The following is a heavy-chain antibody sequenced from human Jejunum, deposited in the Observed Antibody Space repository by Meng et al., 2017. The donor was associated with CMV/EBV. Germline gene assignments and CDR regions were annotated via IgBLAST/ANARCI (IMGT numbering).Heavy chain of an antibody. CDR1: GATINAGGKF. V-gene: IGHV4-31*02. D-gene: IGHD3-3*01. J-gene: IGHJ4*02. CDR2: IYYFRGGT. Sequence: SGATINAGGKFWSWIRQSPGKGLEWIGNIYYFRGGTTYNPSFQSRVSISIDTSKTQFSLKLTSVTAADTAVYYCARLFWSGDIYFDFWGQGTLVTVSS. CDR3: ARLFWSGDIYFDF.